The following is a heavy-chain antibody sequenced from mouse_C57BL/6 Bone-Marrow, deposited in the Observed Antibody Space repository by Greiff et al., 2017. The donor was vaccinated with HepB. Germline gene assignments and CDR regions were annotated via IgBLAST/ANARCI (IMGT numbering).Heavy chain of an antibody. J-gene: IGHJ2*01. CDR3: TTLYYGSPRFDY. V-gene: IGHV14-4*01. CDR1: GFNIKDDY. Sequence: VQLKESGAELVRPGASVKLSCTASGFNIKDDYMHWVKQRPEQGLEWIGWIDPENGDTEYASKFQGKATITADTSSNTAYLQLSSLTSEDTAVYYCTTLYYGSPRFDYWGQGTTLTVSS. CDR2: IDPENGDT. D-gene: IGHD1-1*01.